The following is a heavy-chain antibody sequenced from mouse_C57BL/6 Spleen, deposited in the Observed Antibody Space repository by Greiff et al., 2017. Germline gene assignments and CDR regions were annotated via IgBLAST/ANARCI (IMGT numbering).Heavy chain of an antibody. Sequence: EVKLMESGGGLVKPGGSLKLSCAASGFTFSSYAMSWVRQTPEKRLEWVATISDGGSYTYYPDNVKGRFTISRDNAKNNLYLQMSHLKSEDTAMYYCAREEKEYYFAYWGQGTTLTVSS. J-gene: IGHJ2*01. V-gene: IGHV5-4*01. CDR2: ISDGGSYT. CDR3: AREEKEYYFAY. CDR1: GFTFSSYA.